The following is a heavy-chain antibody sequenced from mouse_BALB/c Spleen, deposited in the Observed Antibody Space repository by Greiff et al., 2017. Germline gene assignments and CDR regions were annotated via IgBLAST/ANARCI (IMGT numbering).Heavy chain of an antibody. CDR3: ARGAHYGYGNWYFDV. Sequence: VQLKESGPELMKPGASVKISCKASGYSFTSYYMHWVKQSHGKSLEWIGYIDPFNGGTSYNQKFKGKATLTVDKSSSTAYMQLSSLTSEDSAVYYCARGAHYGYGNWYFDVWGAGTTVTVSA. V-gene: IGHV1S135*01. J-gene: IGHJ1*01. CDR1: GYSFTSYY. CDR2: IDPFNGGT. D-gene: IGHD1-2*01.